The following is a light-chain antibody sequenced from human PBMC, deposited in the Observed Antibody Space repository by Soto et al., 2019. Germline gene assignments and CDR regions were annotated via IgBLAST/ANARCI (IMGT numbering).Light chain of an antibody. CDR2: GAS. J-gene: IGKJ1*01. CDR1: QSVSSH. V-gene: IGKV3-15*01. CDR3: QQYDKWPPYT. Sequence: EIVMTQSPTTVSVSPGDRVTLSCRASQSVSSHLAWYQQKPGQAPRLLIYGASTRPTTVPARFSGSGSGTEFTLTISSLQSEDFAVYYCQQYDKWPPYTFGQGTKVDIK.